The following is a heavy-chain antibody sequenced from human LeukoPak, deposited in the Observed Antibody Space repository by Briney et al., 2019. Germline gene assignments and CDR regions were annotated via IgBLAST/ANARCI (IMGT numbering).Heavy chain of an antibody. CDR2: IGTGDTT. J-gene: IGHJ2*01. CDR1: GFTFSSYA. V-gene: IGHV3-23*01. CDR3: GALAAAVAGL. Sequence: GGSLRLSCAASGFTFSSYAMTWVRQAPGKGLEWVSGIGTGDTTYYADSVKGRFTISRDNSKNTLYLQMNSLRAEDTAVYYCGALAAAVAGLWGRGTLVTVSS. D-gene: IGHD6-25*01.